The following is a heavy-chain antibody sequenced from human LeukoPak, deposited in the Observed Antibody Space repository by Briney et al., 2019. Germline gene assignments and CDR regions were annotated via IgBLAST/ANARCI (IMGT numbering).Heavy chain of an antibody. CDR3: AKDAGIDP. Sequence: PGGSLRLSCAAFGFTFSSYWMSWVRQAPGKGLEWVANIKKDGSEKYYVDSVKGRFTISRDSSKDTLYLQMNSLRAEDTAVYYCAKDAGIDPWGQGTLVTVSS. CDR2: IKKDGSEK. V-gene: IGHV3-7*01. J-gene: IGHJ5*02. CDR1: GFTFSSYW.